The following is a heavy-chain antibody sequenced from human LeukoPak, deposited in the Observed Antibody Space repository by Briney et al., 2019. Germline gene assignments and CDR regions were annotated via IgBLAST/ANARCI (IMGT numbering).Heavy chain of an antibody. CDR1: GYTFTGYY. Sequence: ASVKVSCKASGYTFTGYYIHWVRQAPGQGLEWMGWINPNSGGANYAQEFQGRVTMTRDTSISTAYMELSKLRSDDTAVYYCARERTGYDEEGNWFDPWGQGTLVIVSS. J-gene: IGHJ5*02. D-gene: IGHD5-12*01. CDR3: ARERTGYDEEGNWFDP. V-gene: IGHV1-2*02. CDR2: INPNSGGA.